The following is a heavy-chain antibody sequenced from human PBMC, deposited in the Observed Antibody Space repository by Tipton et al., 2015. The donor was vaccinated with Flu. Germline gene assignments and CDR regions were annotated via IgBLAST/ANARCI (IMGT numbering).Heavy chain of an antibody. D-gene: IGHD2-21*02. CDR3: VKGDSLFES. CDR1: GGSLSSVY. V-gene: IGHV4-59*01. CDR2: IYHIGNT. J-gene: IGHJ4*02. Sequence: TLSLTCTVSGGSLSSVYWSWIRQPPGKGLEWIGYIYHIGNTKYNPSLESRVTISGDTSRNQFSLKLRSVTAADTAVYYCVKGDSLFESWVQGSLVPVSS.